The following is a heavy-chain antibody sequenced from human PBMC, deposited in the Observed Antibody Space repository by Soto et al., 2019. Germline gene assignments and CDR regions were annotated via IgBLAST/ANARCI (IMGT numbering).Heavy chain of an antibody. Sequence: QVQLVQSGAEVKKPGSSVKVSCKASGDTFSSYTVNWVRQAPGQGLEWMGRIIPILDIPNYTQNFQGRLTIIADQSTRTAYMELSSLRSDDTAIYYCVLQARVVPATTFAYWGQGTLVTVSS. D-gene: IGHD2-21*02. J-gene: IGHJ4*02. V-gene: IGHV1-69*02. CDR3: VLQARVVPATTFAY. CDR1: GDTFSSYT. CDR2: IIPILDIP.